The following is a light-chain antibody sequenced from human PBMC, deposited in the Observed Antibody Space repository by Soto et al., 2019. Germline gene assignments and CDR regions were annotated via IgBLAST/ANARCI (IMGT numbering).Light chain of an antibody. V-gene: IGLV2-8*01. CDR2: EVV. CDR3: KSYAGSNTYV. J-gene: IGLJ1*01. CDR1: KNDIGVYDF. Sequence: QSVLTQPPSASGCPGQSVTISCTGTKNDIGVYDFVSWYQHHPGKAPRLIIYEVVQRPSGVPDRFSDSKSGNTASLTVSGLQAADEADYFCKSYAGSNTYVFGSGTKVTAL.